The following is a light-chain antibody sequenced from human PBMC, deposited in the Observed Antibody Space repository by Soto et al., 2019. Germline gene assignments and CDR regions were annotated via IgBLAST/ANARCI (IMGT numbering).Light chain of an antibody. CDR3: QQYSIWPYT. CDR1: QSISSN. Sequence: EIVMTQSPATLSVSPGERATLSCRASQSISSNLAWYQQKPGQAPRHLIYGASTRATGIPARFSGSGSGTEFTLTISSLQSEDFAVYYCQQYSIWPYTFGQGTKLEIK. J-gene: IGKJ2*01. CDR2: GAS. V-gene: IGKV3-15*01.